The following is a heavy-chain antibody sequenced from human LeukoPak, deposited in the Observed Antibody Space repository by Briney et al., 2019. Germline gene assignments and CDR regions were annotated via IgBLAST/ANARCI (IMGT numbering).Heavy chain of an antibody. V-gene: IGHV1-69*13. Sequence: ASVKVSCTASGGTFSSYAISWVRQAPGQGLEWMGGIIPIFGTANYAQKFQGRVTITADESTSTAYMELSSLRSEDTAVYYCAREGWETSGWYRYYFDYWGQGTLVTVSS. CDR2: IIPIFGTA. D-gene: IGHD6-19*01. CDR3: AREGWETSGWYRYYFDY. CDR1: GGTFSSYA. J-gene: IGHJ4*02.